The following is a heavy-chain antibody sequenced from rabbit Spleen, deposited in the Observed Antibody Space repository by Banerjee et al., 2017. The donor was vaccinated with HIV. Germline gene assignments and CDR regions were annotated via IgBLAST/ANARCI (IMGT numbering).Heavy chain of an antibody. CDR2: IDTGSSGFT. J-gene: IGHJ6*01. CDR3: ARDTSSSFSSYGMDL. CDR1: GVSFSGNSY. V-gene: IGHV1S45*01. D-gene: IGHD1-1*01. Sequence: QEQLEESGGDLVKPGASLTLTCIASGVSFSGNSYMCWVRQAPGKGLEWIACIDTGSSGFTYFASWAKGRFTISKTSSTTVTLQMTSLTAADTATYFCARDTSSSFSSYGMDLWGPGTLVPS.